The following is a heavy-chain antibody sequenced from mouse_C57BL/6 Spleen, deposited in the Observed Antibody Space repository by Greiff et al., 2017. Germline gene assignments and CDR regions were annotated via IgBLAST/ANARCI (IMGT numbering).Heavy chain of an antibody. Sequence: EVQLQQSGPGLVKPSQSLSLTCSVTGYSITSGYYWNWIRQFPGNKLEWMGYISYDGSNNYNPSLKNRISITRDTSKNQFFLKLNSVTTEDTATYYCARESIYYGSSYLYWYFDVWGTGTTVTVSS. CDR3: ARESIYYGSSYLYWYFDV. CDR1: GYSITSGYY. CDR2: ISYDGSN. D-gene: IGHD1-1*01. J-gene: IGHJ1*03. V-gene: IGHV3-6*01.